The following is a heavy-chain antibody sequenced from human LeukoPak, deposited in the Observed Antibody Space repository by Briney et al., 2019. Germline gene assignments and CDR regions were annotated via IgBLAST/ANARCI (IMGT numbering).Heavy chain of an antibody. D-gene: IGHD6-19*01. V-gene: IGHV3-23*01. CDR2: ISGSGGSA. CDR3: AKRLPYSSGWYYFDY. J-gene: IGHJ4*02. CDR1: GFTFSSYA. Sequence: GGSLRLSCAASGFTFSSYAMSWVRQAPGRGLEWVSAISGSGGSAYYADSVKGRFTISRDNSKNTLYLQMNSLRAEDTAVYYCAKRLPYSSGWYYFDYWGQGTLVTVSP.